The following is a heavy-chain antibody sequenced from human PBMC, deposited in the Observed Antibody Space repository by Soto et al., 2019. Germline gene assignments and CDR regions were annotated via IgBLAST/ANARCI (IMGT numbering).Heavy chain of an antibody. D-gene: IGHD3-22*01. J-gene: IGHJ4*02. V-gene: IGHV3-74*01. CDR2: INSDGSST. CDR1: GFTFSSYW. Sequence: EVQLVESGGGLVQPGGSLRLSCAASGFTFSSYWMHWVRQAPGKGLVWVSRINSDGSSTSYADSVKGRFTISKDNAKNTLYLQMNSLRAEDTAVYYCAIRASYYDSSGYFDYWGQGTLVTVSS. CDR3: AIRASYYDSSGYFDY.